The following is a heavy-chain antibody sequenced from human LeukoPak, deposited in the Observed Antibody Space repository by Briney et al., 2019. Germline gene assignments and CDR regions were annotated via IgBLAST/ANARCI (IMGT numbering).Heavy chain of an antibody. CDR3: ARTRGYCSSTSCREGLYYYYMDV. Sequence: ASVKVSCKASGYTFTSYGISWVRQAPGQGLEWMGWISAYNGNTNYAQKLQGRVTMTTDTSTSTAYMELSSLRSEDTAVYYCARTRGYCSSTSCREGLYYYYMDVWGKGTTVTVSS. CDR1: GYTFTSYG. CDR2: ISAYNGNT. D-gene: IGHD2-2*01. V-gene: IGHV1-18*01. J-gene: IGHJ6*03.